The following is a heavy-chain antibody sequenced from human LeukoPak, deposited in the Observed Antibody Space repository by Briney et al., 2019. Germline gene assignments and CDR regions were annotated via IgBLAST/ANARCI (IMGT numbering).Heavy chain of an antibody. J-gene: IGHJ4*02. D-gene: IGHD3-22*01. V-gene: IGHV3-7*01. CDR3: ARDVSYGYYYAYYFDY. CDR2: IKQDGSEK. CDR1: GYTFSSYW. Sequence: GASVKVSCKASGYTFSSYWMSWVRQAPGKGLEWVANIKQDGSEKYYVDSVKGRFTISRDNAKNSLYLQMNSLRAEDTAVYYCARDVSYGYYYAYYFDYWGQGTLVTVSS.